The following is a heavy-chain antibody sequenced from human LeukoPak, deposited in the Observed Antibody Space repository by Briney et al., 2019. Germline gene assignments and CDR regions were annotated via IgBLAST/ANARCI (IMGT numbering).Heavy chain of an antibody. CDR2: IYYSGST. V-gene: IGHV4-59*01. CDR3: AREAIGRVDY. J-gene: IGHJ4*02. Sequence: PSETLSLTCTVSGDSISNYYWSWIRQPPGKGLEWIGYIYYSGSTNYNPSLKSRVTISVDTSKKHFSLKLSSVTAADTAVYYCAREAIGRVDYWGQGILDTVSS. CDR1: GDSISNYY. D-gene: IGHD2/OR15-2a*01.